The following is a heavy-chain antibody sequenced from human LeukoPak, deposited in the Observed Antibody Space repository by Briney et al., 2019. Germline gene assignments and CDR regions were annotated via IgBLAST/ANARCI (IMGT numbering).Heavy chain of an antibody. CDR1: GGSISSYY. CDR3: ASWGDYYGSGHRNAFDI. V-gene: IGHV4-59*01. CDR2: IYYSGST. Sequence: SETLSLTCTVSGGSISSYYWSWIRQPPGKGLEWIGCIYYSGSTNYNPSLKSRVTISVDTSKNQFSLKLSSVTAADTAVYYCASWGDYYGSGHRNAFDIWGQGTMVTVSS. D-gene: IGHD3-10*01. J-gene: IGHJ3*02.